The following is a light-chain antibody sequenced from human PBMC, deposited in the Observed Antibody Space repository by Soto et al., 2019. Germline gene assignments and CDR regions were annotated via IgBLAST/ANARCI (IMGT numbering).Light chain of an antibody. CDR3: SSYTDFSTVV. CDR2: DVS. V-gene: IGLV2-14*03. Sequence: QSALTQPASVSGSPGQTITISCTGTTSDIGGYDYVSWYQQHPGKAPKLFIYDVSNRPSGVSIRFSGSKSGNTASLTISGLQAEDEADYYCSSYTDFSTVVFGGGTKLTV. J-gene: IGLJ2*01. CDR1: TSDIGGYDY.